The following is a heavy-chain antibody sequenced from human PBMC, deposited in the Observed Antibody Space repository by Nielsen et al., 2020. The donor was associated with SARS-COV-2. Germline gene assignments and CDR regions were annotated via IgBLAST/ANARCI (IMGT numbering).Heavy chain of an antibody. Sequence: GGSLRLSCAASGFTFSSYAMHWVRQAPGKGLEWVAVISYDGSNKYYADSVKGRFTISRDNSKNTLYLQMNSLRAEDTAVYYCARENWFDPWGQGTLVTVSS. CDR3: ARENWFDP. V-gene: IGHV3-30-3*01. CDR2: ISYDGSNK. CDR1: GFTFSSYA. J-gene: IGHJ5*02.